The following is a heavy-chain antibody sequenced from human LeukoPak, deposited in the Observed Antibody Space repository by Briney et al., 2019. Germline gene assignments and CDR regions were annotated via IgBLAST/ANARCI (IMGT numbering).Heavy chain of an antibody. CDR3: ARHDYDFWSGYLRPHQGSWFDP. V-gene: IGHV4-59*08. CDR1: GGSISSYY. CDR2: IYYSGST. J-gene: IGHJ5*02. D-gene: IGHD3-3*01. Sequence: PSETLSLTCTVSGGSISSYYWSWIRQPPGKGLEWIGYIYYSGSTNYNPSLKSRVTISVDTSKNQFSLKLSSVTAADTAVYYCARHDYDFWSGYLRPHQGSWFDPWGQGTLVTVSS.